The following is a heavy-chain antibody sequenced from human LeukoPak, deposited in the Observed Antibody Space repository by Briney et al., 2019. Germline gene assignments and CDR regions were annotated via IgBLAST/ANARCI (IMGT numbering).Heavy chain of an antibody. CDR3: ARFFVSLVPGPTGLLNDY. Sequence: GGSLRLSCVASGFSFSSYSMNWVRQAPGKGLEWISYINSRSDTIYYADSVKGRFTVSRDNANNSLHLQMNSLRVEDTAVYYCARFFVSLVPGPTGLLNDYWGQGTLVTVSS. V-gene: IGHV3-48*01. D-gene: IGHD2-2*01. CDR2: INSRSDTI. CDR1: GFSFSSYS. J-gene: IGHJ4*02.